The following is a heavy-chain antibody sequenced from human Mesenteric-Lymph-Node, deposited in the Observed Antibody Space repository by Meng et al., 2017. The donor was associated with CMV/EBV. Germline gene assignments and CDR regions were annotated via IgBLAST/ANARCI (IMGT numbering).Heavy chain of an antibody. CDR2: LTDNYGNT. J-gene: IGHJ6*02. Sequence: GESLKISCAASGFRFSSYSMSWVRQALGRGLECVSSLTDNYGNTYYADSVKGRFTISRDSSKNTLYLQMNSLRAEDTAIYYCAKGGYNDYGYHYYGMDVWGQGTTVTVSS. V-gene: IGHV3-23*01. CDR3: AKGGYNDYGYHYYGMDV. D-gene: IGHD4-17*01. CDR1: GFRFSSYS.